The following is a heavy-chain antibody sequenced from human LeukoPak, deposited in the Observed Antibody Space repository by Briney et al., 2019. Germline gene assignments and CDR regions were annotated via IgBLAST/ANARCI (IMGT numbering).Heavy chain of an antibody. CDR1: GYTFTSYD. V-gene: IGHV1-8*01. D-gene: IGHD2-2*01. CDR2: MNPNSGNT. Sequence: ASVKVSCKASGYTFTSYDINWVRQATGQGLEWMGWMNPNSGNTGYAQKFQGRVTMTRDTSISTAYMELSRLRSDDTAVYYCARDRSYCSSTSCPPDWYDPWGQGTLVTVPS. CDR3: ARDRSYCSSTSCPPDWYDP. J-gene: IGHJ5*02.